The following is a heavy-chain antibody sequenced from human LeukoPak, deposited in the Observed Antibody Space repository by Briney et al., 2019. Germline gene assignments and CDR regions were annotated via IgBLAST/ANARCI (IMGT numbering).Heavy chain of an antibody. D-gene: IGHD3-10*01. Sequence: ASVKVSCKATGFTFTNYDINWVRQATGQGLEWMGWMNPINGNTGYAQKSQGRVTMTRDTSMSTAYMELRSLTSEDTAVYYCVRDGEGVAISVNYWFAPWGQGTLVTVSS. CDR2: MNPINGNT. CDR1: GFTFTNYD. CDR3: VRDGEGVAISVNYWFAP. V-gene: IGHV1-8*01. J-gene: IGHJ5*02.